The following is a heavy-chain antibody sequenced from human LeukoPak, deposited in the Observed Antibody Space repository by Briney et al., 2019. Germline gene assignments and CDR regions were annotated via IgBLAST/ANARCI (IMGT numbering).Heavy chain of an antibody. D-gene: IGHD4-17*01. J-gene: IGHJ6*02. CDR1: RFTFVDYA. CDR3: TREHGDYLTYYYYGMDV. Sequence: GGSLRLSCTPSRFTFVDYAMSWVRQAPGKGVEWGGFIIRKADGGTTEYAASVKGRFTISRDDSKSIAYLQMNSLKTEDTAVYYCTREHGDYLTYYYYGMDVWGQGTTVTVSS. CDR2: IIRKADGGTT. V-gene: IGHV3-49*04.